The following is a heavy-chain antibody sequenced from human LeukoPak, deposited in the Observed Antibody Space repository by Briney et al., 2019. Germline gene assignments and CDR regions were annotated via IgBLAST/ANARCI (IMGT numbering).Heavy chain of an antibody. CDR2: IYYSGST. CDR1: GGSISSYY. J-gene: IGHJ4*02. D-gene: IGHD3-22*01. Sequence: SETLSLTCTVSGGSISSYYWSWIRRPPGKGLEWIGYIYYSGSTNYNPSLKSRVTISVDTSKNQFSLKLSSVTAADTAVYYCARVTGYMIEDYFDYWGQGTLVTVSS. CDR3: ARVTGYMIEDYFDY. V-gene: IGHV4-59*01.